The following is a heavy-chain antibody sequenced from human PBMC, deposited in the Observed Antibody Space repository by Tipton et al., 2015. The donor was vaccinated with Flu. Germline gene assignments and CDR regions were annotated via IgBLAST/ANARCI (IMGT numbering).Heavy chain of an antibody. Sequence: TLSLTCTVSGGSISSYYWSWIRQPAGKGLEWIGRIYTSGSTNYNPSLKSRVTMSVDTSKNQFSLKLSSVTAADTAVYYCARVNVWGSAGYFDYWGQGTLVTVSS. CDR2: IYTSGST. CDR3: ARVNVWGSAGYFDY. J-gene: IGHJ4*02. CDR1: GGSISSYY. V-gene: IGHV4-4*07. D-gene: IGHD3-16*01.